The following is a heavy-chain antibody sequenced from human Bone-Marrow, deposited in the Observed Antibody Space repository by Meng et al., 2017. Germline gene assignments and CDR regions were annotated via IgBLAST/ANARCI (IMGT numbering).Heavy chain of an antibody. CDR1: GASVSGYY. CDR3: ARGRTPRYCSGGSCYSPSYYFDY. V-gene: IGHV4-34*01. Sequence: VQEQTWSGWRLNTPEPLSPTVAVYGASVSGYYWSWIRQPPGKGLEWIGEINHSGSTNYNPSLKSRVTISVDTSKNQFSLKLSSVTAADTAVYYCARGRTPRYCSGGSCYSPSYYFDYWGQGTLVTVSS. D-gene: IGHD2-15*01. J-gene: IGHJ4*02. CDR2: INHSGST.